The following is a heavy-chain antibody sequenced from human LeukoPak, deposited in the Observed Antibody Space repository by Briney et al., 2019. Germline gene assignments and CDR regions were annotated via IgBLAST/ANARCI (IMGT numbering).Heavy chain of an antibody. J-gene: IGHJ4*02. CDR1: GFTFSSYW. CDR3: ARDPSAWSGYYDY. D-gene: IGHD3-3*01. Sequence: GGSPRLSXAASGFTFSSYWMHWVRQAPEKGLVWVSRIKSDGSTTNYADSVKGRFTISRDNAKNTLYLQMNGLRAEDTAVYYCARDPSAWSGYYDYWGQGTPVTVSS. V-gene: IGHV3-74*01. CDR2: IKSDGSTT.